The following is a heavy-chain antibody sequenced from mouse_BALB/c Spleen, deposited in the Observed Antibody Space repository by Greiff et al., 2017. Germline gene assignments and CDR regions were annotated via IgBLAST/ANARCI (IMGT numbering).Heavy chain of an antibody. CDR1: GYSFTDYI. D-gene: IGHD4-1*01. CDR2: INPYYGST. Sequence: EVQLQQTGPELVKPGASVKISCKASGYSFTDYIMLWVKQSHGKSLEWIGNINPYYGSTSYNLKFKGKATLTVDKSSSTAYMQLNSLTSEDSAVYYSARTGTGTCPFDYWGQGTTLTVSS. V-gene: IGHV1-39*01. CDR3: ARTGTGTCPFDY. J-gene: IGHJ2*01.